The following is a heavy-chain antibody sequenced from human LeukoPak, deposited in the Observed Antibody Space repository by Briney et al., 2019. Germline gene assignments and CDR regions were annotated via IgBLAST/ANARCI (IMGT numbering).Heavy chain of an antibody. CDR3: ATRTFLEEAAPRDYYCMDV. CDR1: GGSLSRHA. V-gene: IGHV1-69*13. Sequence: SVKVSCKASGGSLSRHAINWVRQAPGQGLEWMGASIPMFGSGNYAQKFQGRVTITADESTRTVYMELSGLRSEDTAVYYCATRTFLEEAAPRDYYCMDVWGKGTTVTVSS. D-gene: IGHD2-21*01. CDR2: SIPMFGSG. J-gene: IGHJ6*03.